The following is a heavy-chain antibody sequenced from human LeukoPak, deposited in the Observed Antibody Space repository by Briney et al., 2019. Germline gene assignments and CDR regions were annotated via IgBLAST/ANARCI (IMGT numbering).Heavy chain of an antibody. J-gene: IGHJ4*02. Sequence: SVKVSCKASGGTFSSYAISWVRQAPGQGLEWMGRIIPILGIANYAQKFQGRVTITADKSTSTAYKELSSLRSEDTAVYYCARDLPYDSSGYYYYGIDYWGEGTLVTVSS. V-gene: IGHV1-69*04. CDR3: ARDLPYDSSGYYYYGIDY. CDR2: IIPILGIA. CDR1: GGTFSSYA. D-gene: IGHD3-22*01.